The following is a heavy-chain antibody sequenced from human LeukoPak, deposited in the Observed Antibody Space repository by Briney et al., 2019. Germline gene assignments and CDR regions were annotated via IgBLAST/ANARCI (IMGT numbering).Heavy chain of an antibody. D-gene: IGHD6-13*01. CDR1: GITFAANA. Sequence: GGSLRLSCAASGITFAANAMSWVRQAPGKGLEWVSSFSGTITKIYYANSVRDRFTISRDNSRDTLYLQMNNLRAEDTAMYYCVNHRAGSAWFTLHDWGPGTWVTVSS. V-gene: IGHV3-23*01. CDR2: FSGTITKI. J-gene: IGHJ4*02. CDR3: VNHRAGSAWFTLHD.